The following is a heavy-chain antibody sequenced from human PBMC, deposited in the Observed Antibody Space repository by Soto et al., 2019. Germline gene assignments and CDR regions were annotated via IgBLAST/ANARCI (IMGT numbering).Heavy chain of an antibody. CDR1: GGTFSSYT. Sequence: ASVKVSCKASGGTFSSYTISWVRQAPGQGLEWMGRIIPILGIANYAQKFQGRVTITADKSTSTAYMELSSLRSEDTAVYYCASWVLRGDDDYWGQGTLVTVSS. D-gene: IGHD1-26*01. J-gene: IGHJ4*02. V-gene: IGHV1-69*02. CDR2: IIPILGIA. CDR3: ASWVLRGDDDY.